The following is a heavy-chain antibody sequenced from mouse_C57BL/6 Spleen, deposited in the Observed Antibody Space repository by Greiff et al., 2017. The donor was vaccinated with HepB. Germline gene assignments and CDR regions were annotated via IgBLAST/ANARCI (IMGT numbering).Heavy chain of an antibody. CDR2: IYPGDGDT. D-gene: IGHD1-1*01. CDR1: GYAFSSYW. CDR3: ARRKYYCGSSPYFDY. J-gene: IGHJ2*01. V-gene: IGHV1-80*01. Sequence: QVQLQESGAELVKPGASVKISCKASGYAFSSYWMNWVKQRPGKGLEWIGQIYPGDGDTNYNGKFKGKATLTADKSSSTAYMQLSSLTSEDAAVYFCARRKYYCGSSPYFDYWGQGTTLTVSS.